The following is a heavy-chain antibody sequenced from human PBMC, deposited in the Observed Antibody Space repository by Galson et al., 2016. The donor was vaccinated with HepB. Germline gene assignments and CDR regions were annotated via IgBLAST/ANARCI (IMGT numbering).Heavy chain of an antibody. V-gene: IGHV1-3*01. CDR2: INAASGLT. CDR1: GYRLSTYA. D-gene: IGHD2-21*01. CDR3: ARAFYDTTGDGEWFDA. Sequence: SVKVSCKASGYRLSTYAIHWVRQAPGQGLEWVGWINAASGLTKYAQKVQGRVSITSDTSANTVYTEVTSLTSEDTALYFFARAFYDTTGDGEWFDAWGQGTLVTVSS. J-gene: IGHJ5*02.